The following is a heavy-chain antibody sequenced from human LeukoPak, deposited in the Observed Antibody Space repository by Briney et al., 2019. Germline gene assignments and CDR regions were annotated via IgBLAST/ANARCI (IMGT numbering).Heavy chain of an antibody. CDR2: IYSGGST. V-gene: IGHV3-53*01. CDR3: ARHGSGSYYPFSLDY. J-gene: IGHJ4*02. CDR1: GFTVSSNY. Sequence: GGSLRLSCAASGFTVSSNYMSWVRQAPGKGLEWVSVIYSGGSTYYADSVKGRFTISRDNSKNTLYLQMNSLRAEDTAVYYCARHGSGSYYPFSLDYWGQGTLVTVSS. D-gene: IGHD3-10*01.